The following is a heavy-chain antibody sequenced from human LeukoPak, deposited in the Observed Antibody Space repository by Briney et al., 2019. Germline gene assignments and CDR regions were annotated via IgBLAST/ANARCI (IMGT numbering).Heavy chain of an antibody. Sequence: SETLSPTCTVSGGSISSNYWSWIRQPPGKGLEWIGYAYYSGSTSYNPSLKSRVTISVDTSKKQFSLRLTSVTAADTAVNFCARLWYDSSGYYGGFDHWGQGTLVTVSS. CDR1: GGSISSNY. CDR2: AYYSGST. V-gene: IGHV4-59*08. CDR3: ARLWYDSSGYYGGFDH. J-gene: IGHJ4*02. D-gene: IGHD3-22*01.